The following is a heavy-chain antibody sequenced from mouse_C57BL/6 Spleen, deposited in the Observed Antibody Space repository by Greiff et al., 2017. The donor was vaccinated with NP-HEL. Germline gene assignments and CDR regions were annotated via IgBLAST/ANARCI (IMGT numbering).Heavy chain of an antibody. J-gene: IGHJ2*01. CDR3: ARLTTVVAPYYFDY. CDR1: GYTFTSYW. D-gene: IGHD1-1*01. Sequence: QVHVKQPGAELVKPGASVKLSCKASGYTFTSYWMQWVKQRPGQGLEWIGEIDPSDSYTNYNQKFKGKATLTVDTSSSTAYMQLSSLTSEDSAVYYCARLTTVVAPYYFDYWGKGTTLTVSS. V-gene: IGHV1-50*01. CDR2: IDPSDSYT.